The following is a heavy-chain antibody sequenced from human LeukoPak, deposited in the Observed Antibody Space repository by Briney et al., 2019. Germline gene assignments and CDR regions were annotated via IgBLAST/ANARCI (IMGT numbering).Heavy chain of an antibody. Sequence: SVKVSCKASGGTFSSYAVSWVRQAPGQGLEWMGGIIPIFGTANYAQKFQGRVTITADESTSTAYMELSSLRSEDTAVYYCASLYSSSFSALDYWGQGTLVTVSS. D-gene: IGHD6-13*01. CDR2: IIPIFGTA. CDR3: ASLYSSSFSALDY. J-gene: IGHJ4*02. CDR1: GGTFSSYA. V-gene: IGHV1-69*01.